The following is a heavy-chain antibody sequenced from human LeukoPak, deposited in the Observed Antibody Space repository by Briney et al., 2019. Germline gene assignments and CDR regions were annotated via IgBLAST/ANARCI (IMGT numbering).Heavy chain of an antibody. D-gene: IGHD2-15*01. Sequence: GGSLRLSCAASGFTFSSYAMSWVRQAPGKGLEWVSAISGSGGSTYYANSVKGRFTISRDNSKNTLYLQMNSLRADDTAVYYCANAGVVVVAAPWGYFQHWGQGTLVTVSS. CDR2: ISGSGGST. V-gene: IGHV3-23*01. CDR3: ANAGVVVVAAPWGYFQH. J-gene: IGHJ1*01. CDR1: GFTFSSYA.